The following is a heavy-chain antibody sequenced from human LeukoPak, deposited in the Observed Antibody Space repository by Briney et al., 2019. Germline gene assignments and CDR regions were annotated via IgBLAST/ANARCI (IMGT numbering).Heavy chain of an antibody. J-gene: IGHJ4*02. Sequence: GGSLRLSCAASGFTFSSSAMNWVRQAPGKGLGWVSASGTDGDTYYADSVKGRFTISRDNSKNTLYLQMTSLRAEDTAVYYCAKKIPGTYPYDSWGQGTLVTVSP. D-gene: IGHD6-13*01. CDR3: AKKIPGTYPYDS. CDR1: GFTFSSSA. V-gene: IGHV3-23*01. CDR2: SGTDGDT.